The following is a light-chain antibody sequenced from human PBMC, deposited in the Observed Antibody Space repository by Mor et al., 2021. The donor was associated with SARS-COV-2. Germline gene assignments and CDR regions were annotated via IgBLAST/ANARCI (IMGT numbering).Light chain of an antibody. V-gene: IGLV2-14*03. CDR1: VGGYDY. CDR3: SSYTSSTTPYV. CDR2: DVT. J-gene: IGLJ1*01. Sequence: VGGYDYVSWYQHHPGKAPKLMIYDVTNRPSGVSNRFSGPKSGNTASLTISGLQAEDEADYFCSSYTSSTTPYVFGTGTKVTVL.